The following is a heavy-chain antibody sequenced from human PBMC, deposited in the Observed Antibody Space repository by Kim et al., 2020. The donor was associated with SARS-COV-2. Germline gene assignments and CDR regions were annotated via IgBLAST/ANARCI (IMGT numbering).Heavy chain of an antibody. J-gene: IGHJ3*02. CDR3: AKSTVTTHDAFDI. V-gene: IGHV3-33*06. Sequence: YYAEPVKGRFTISRDNSKNTLYLQMNSLRAEDTAVYYCAKSTVTTHDAFDIWGQGTMVTVSS. D-gene: IGHD4-17*01.